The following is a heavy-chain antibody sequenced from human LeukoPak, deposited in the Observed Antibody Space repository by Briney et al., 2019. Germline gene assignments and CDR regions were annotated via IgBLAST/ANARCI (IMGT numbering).Heavy chain of an antibody. CDR2: IYYSGST. J-gene: IGHJ4*02. V-gene: IGHV4-39*07. Sequence: SETLSLTCTVSGGSISSSSYYWGWIRQPPGKGLEWIGSIYYSGSTYYNPSLKSRVTISVDTSKNQFSLKLSSVTAADTAVYYCARAIYGDNYDYWGQGTLVTVSS. D-gene: IGHD4-17*01. CDR1: GGSISSSSYY. CDR3: ARAIYGDNYDY.